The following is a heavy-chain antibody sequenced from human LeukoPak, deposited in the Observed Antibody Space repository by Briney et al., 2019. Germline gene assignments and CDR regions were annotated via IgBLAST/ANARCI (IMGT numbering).Heavy chain of an antibody. CDR2: IYYSGST. D-gene: IGHD4-23*01. CDR1: GGSISSSSYF. J-gene: IGHJ6*02. Sequence: SETLSLTCTVSGGSISSSSYFWGWIRQTPGKRLEWIGTIYYSGSTYYNPSLKSRVTISVDTSKNQFSLKLSSVTAADTAVYYCARHPAAVSNSFYGMDVWGQGSTLTVSS. V-gene: IGHV4-39*01. CDR3: ARHPAAVSNSFYGMDV.